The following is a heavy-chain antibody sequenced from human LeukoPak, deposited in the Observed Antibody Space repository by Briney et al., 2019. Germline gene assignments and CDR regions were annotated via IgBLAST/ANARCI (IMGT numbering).Heavy chain of an antibody. D-gene: IGHD2-15*01. CDR2: ISGSGGST. CDR3: AKMGLFGAYCSGGSCKDFDY. CDR1: GFTFDDYV. V-gene: IGHV3-23*01. Sequence: PGGSLRLSCAASGFTFDDYVMHWVRQAPGKGLEWVSAISGSGGSTYYADSVKGRFTISRDNSKNTLYLQMNSLRAEDTAVYYCAKMGLFGAYCSGGSCKDFDYWGQGTLVTVSS. J-gene: IGHJ4*02.